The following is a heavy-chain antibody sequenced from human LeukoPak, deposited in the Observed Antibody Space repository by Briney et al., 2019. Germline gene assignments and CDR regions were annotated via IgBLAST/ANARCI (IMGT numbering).Heavy chain of an antibody. D-gene: IGHD2-2*01. J-gene: IGHJ3*02. CDR3: ARSLSTSSNNDAFDI. CDR1: SGSFSGYY. V-gene: IGHV4-34*01. Sequence: PSETLSLTCAVYSGSFSGYYWSWIRQPPGKGLECIGEINHSGSTNYNPSLKSRVTISVDTSKNQFSLKLSSVTAADTAVYYCARSLSTSSNNDAFDIWGQGTMVTVSS. CDR2: INHSGST.